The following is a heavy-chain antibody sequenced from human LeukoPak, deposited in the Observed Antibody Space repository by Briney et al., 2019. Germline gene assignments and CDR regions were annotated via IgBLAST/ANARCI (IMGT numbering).Heavy chain of an antibody. CDR3: ARIAARPEVYYYYYYMDV. V-gene: IGHV4-61*01. D-gene: IGHD6-6*01. Sequence: SETLSLTCTVSGYSISSGYYWSWIRQPPGKGLEWIGYIYYSGSTNYNPSLKSRVTISVDTSKNQFSLKLSSVTAADTAVYYCARIAARPEVYYYYYYMDVWGKGTTVTVSS. CDR2: IYYSGST. CDR1: GYSISSGYY. J-gene: IGHJ6*03.